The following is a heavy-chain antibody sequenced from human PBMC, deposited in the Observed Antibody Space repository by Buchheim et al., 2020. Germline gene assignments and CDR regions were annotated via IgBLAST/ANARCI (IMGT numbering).Heavy chain of an antibody. CDR1: VFTFSTQW. Sequence: VQLVESGGDLVQPGGSLRLSCAASVFTFSTQWMSWVRPAPGKGLEWVANIKEDGSERNYVDSVKGRFTISRDNPQNSLYLQMNILRAEDTAVYYCAFGGTGVFEFWGQGTL. V-gene: IGHV3-7*01. CDR3: AFGGTGVFEF. D-gene: IGHD3-16*01. CDR2: IKEDGSER. J-gene: IGHJ4*02.